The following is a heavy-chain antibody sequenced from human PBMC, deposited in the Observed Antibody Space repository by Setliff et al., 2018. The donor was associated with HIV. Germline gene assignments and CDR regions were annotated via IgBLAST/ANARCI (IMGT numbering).Heavy chain of an antibody. D-gene: IGHD3-10*01. CDR3: ASGRGIYGSGALEAYDI. J-gene: IGHJ3*02. CDR1: GYTVNNYG. Sequence: ASVKVSCKASGYTVNNYGVMWVRQAPGQGLEWMGWISGYGNRKYAQKFEGRLTVTTDTSTSTAYMELRTLRSDDTAVYFCASGRGIYGSGALEAYDIWGQGTMVTVSS. V-gene: IGHV1-18*01. CDR2: ISGYGNR.